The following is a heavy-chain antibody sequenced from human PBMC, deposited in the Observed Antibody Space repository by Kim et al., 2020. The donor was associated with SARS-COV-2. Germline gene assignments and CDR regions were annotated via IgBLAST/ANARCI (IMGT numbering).Heavy chain of an antibody. Sequence: SLKSRVTISVDTSKNQFSLKLSSVTAADTAVYYCARGRITIFGVVTEFDYRGQGTLVTVSS. D-gene: IGHD3-3*01. CDR3: ARGRITIFGVVTEFDY. V-gene: IGHV4-31*02. J-gene: IGHJ4*02.